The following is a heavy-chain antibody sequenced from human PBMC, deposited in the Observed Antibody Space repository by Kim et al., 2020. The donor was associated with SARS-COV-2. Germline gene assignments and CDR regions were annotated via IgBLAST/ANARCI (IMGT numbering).Heavy chain of an antibody. D-gene: IGHD3-22*01. V-gene: IGHV4-59*13. CDR3: ARENPRTHPYYDSSGPGGAAFDI. CDR2: IYYSGST. CDR1: GGSISSYY. J-gene: IGHJ3*02. Sequence: SETLSLTCTVSGGSISSYYWRWIRQPPGKGLEWIGYIYYSGSTNYSPSLKSRVTISVDTSKNQFSLKLSSVTAADTAVYYCARENPRTHPYYDSSGPGGAAFDIGGQGTMVTVSS.